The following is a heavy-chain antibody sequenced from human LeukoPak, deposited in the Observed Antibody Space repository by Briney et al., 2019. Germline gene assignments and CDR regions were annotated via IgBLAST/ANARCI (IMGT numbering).Heavy chain of an antibody. J-gene: IGHJ4*02. CDR1: GYTFTSYY. Sequence: ASVKVSCKASGYTFTSYYMHWVRQAPGQGLEWMGIINPSGGSTSYAQKFQGRVTMTRDTSTSTVYMELSSLRSEDTAVYCCARNYYDSSGYYSLFNYWGQGTLVTVSS. CDR2: INPSGGST. CDR3: ARNYYDSSGYYSLFNY. D-gene: IGHD3-22*01. V-gene: IGHV1-46*01.